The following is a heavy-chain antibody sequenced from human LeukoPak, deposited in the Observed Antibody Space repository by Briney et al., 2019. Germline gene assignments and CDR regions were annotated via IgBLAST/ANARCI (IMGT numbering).Heavy chain of an antibody. CDR1: GYTFTSYW. D-gene: IGHD6-13*01. CDR2: IYPGDSDT. Sequence: GESLKISCKGSGYTFTSYWVVWVRQMPGRGLEWMGIIYPGDSDTRYSPSFQGQVTFSADKSTNTAYLQWSSLKASDTAMYYCARQRIAAAADSDFDYWGQGTLVTVSS. V-gene: IGHV5-51*01. CDR3: ARQRIAAAADSDFDY. J-gene: IGHJ4*02.